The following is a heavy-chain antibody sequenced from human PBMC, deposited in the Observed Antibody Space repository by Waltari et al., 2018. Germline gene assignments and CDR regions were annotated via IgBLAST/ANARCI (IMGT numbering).Heavy chain of an antibody. V-gene: IGHV3-30-3*01. CDR1: GFTFSSYA. Sequence: QVQLVESGGGVVQPGRSLRLSCAASGFTFSSYAMHWVRQAPGKGLEWVAVISYDGSNKYYADSVKGRFTISRDNSKNTLDLQMNSLRAEDTAVYYCARDISRDDFDYWGQGTLVTVSS. CDR2: ISYDGSNK. J-gene: IGHJ4*02. D-gene: IGHD1-20*01. CDR3: ARDISRDDFDY.